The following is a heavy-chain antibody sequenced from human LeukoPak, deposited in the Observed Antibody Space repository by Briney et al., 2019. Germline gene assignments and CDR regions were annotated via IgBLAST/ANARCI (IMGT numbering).Heavy chain of an antibody. CDR1: GFTFSGYA. D-gene: IGHD3-16*02. J-gene: IGHJ4*02. CDR2: ITGSGDNT. CDR3: ARHFIYSYIPFDN. Sequence: GGSLRLPCAASGFTFSGYAMSWVRQAPGKGLEWVSVITGSGDNTYYADSVRGRFTISRDNSKNTLYLQMNSLRAEDTAIYYCARHFIYSYIPFDNWGQGTLVTVSS. V-gene: IGHV3-23*01.